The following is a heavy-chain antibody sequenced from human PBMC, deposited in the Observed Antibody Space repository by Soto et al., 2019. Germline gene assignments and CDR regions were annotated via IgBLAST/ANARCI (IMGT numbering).Heavy chain of an antibody. Sequence: GGSLRLSCAASGFTFSSYAMSWVRQAPGKGLEWVSAISGSGGSTYYADSVKGRFTISRDNSRNTLYLQMNSLRAEDTAVYYCAKDRGVPAAMNMDVWGKGTTVTVSS. CDR2: ISGSGGST. D-gene: IGHD2-2*01. CDR1: GFTFSSYA. J-gene: IGHJ6*03. CDR3: AKDRGVPAAMNMDV. V-gene: IGHV3-23*01.